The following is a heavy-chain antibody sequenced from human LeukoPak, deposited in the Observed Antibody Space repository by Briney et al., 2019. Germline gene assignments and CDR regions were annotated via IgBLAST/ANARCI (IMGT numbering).Heavy chain of an antibody. CDR3: ARGSGSGSYRIGGTDAFDI. D-gene: IGHD3-10*01. CDR1: GYTFTDYY. Sequence: ASVKVSCKASGYTFTDYYMHWVRQAPGQGFEWMGWINPNDGDTNYAQKFQGRVTMTRDTSISTAHMEVSRLRSDDTAVYYCARGSGSGSYRIGGTDAFDIWGQGTTVTVSS. V-gene: IGHV1-2*02. J-gene: IGHJ3*02. CDR2: INPNDGDT.